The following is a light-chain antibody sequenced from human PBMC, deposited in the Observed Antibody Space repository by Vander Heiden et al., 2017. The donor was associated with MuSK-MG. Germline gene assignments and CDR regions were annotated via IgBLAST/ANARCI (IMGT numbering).Light chain of an antibody. J-gene: IGKJ3*01. CDR2: AAS. CDR1: QNIKTY. V-gene: IGKV1-39*01. Sequence: DIQLTQSPSSLSTSVGDRVTITCRASQNIKTYLNWYQQKAGKAPKILIYAASNLQSGVPSRFSGSASETDFTLTISGLHPEDFATYYCQQTDSTPFAFGPGTKVEIK. CDR3: QQTDSTPFA.